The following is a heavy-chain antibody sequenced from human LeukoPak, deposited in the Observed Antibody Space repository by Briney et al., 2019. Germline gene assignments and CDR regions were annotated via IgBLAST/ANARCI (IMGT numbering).Heavy chain of an antibody. J-gene: IGHJ4*02. D-gene: IGHD5-24*01. CDR2: IGGSGGST. V-gene: IGHV3-23*01. CDR1: GFTFGSYA. CDR3: AKSGYNRFDY. Sequence: GGSRRFSCAALGFTFGSYARSGVGQAPGKGWEGASVIGGSGGSTYYADSLKGRFTISRDNSKTTRYLQMNSLRAEDTAVYYCAKSGYNRFDYWGQGTLVTVSS.